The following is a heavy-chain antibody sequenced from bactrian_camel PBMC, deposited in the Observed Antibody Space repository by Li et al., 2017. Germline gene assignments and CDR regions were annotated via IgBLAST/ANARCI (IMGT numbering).Heavy chain of an antibody. Sequence: HVQLVESGGGSVQTGGSLRLSCTPSGYSFGRYYVGWFRQTPYKQREGVAAILPSASITLYADSVKGRFTISVNNARNTVTLQMNSLKPEDTANYYCATEGPACGTRQWEQGTQVTVS. V-gene: IGHV3-3*01. D-gene: IGHD2*01. J-gene: IGHJ4*01. CDR1: GYSFGRYY. CDR2: ILPSASIT.